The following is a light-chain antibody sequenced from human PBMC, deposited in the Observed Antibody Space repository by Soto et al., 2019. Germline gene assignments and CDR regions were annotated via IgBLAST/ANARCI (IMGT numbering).Light chain of an antibody. CDR3: TSYTSSTPFYV. CDR2: DVS. Sequence: HSVLNQPASGFGCPGPSIALPLPCDKTEVFDGYDYVSWYQQHPGQAPQLIIYDVSNRPSGVSDRFSGSKSGNTASLTISGLQAEDEAEYYCTSYTSSTPFYVFGTGTKVTVL. J-gene: IGLJ1*01. CDR1: KTEVFDGYDY. V-gene: IGLV2-14*03.